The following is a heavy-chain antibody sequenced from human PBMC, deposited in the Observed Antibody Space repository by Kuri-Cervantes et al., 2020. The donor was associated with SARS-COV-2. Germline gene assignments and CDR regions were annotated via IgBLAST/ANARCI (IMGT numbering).Heavy chain of an antibody. J-gene: IGHJ6*03. CDR3: ARDLGTFSSGWFYMDV. CDR1: GYTFTSYD. D-gene: IGHD6-19*01. Sequence: ASVKVSCKASGYTFTSYDINWVRQATGQGLEWMGWMNPNSGSTGYAQKFQGRVTMTRNTSISTAYMELSSLRSEDTAVYYCARDLGTFSSGWFYMDVWGKGTTVTVSS. V-gene: IGHV1-8*02. CDR2: MNPNSGST.